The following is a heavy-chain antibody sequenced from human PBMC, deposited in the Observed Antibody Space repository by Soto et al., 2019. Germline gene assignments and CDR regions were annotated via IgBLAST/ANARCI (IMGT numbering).Heavy chain of an antibody. Sequence: PSETLSLTCAVSGGSISTINWWTWVRQPPGKGLDWIGEIYQTGSTSYNPSLESRVTISIDKSKNQFSLKLRSVTAADTAVYYCARVSSSSVFGMDVWGQGTTVTVSS. CDR1: GGSISTINW. V-gene: IGHV4-4*02. CDR3: ARVSSSSVFGMDV. D-gene: IGHD6-6*01. CDR2: IYQTGST. J-gene: IGHJ6*02.